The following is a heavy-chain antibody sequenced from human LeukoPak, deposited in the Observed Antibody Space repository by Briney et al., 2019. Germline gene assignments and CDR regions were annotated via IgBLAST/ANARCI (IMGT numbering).Heavy chain of an antibody. CDR1: GFTFSDYY. CDR2: ISSSGNIK. V-gene: IGHV3-11*04. CDR3: ARVYYGGSYEFDY. J-gene: IGHJ4*02. Sequence: GGSLRLSCAASGFTFSDYYMSWIRQAPGKGLEWLSYISSSGNIKYYTDSVKGRFTISRDNAKNSLYLQMNSLRAEDTAVYYCARVYYGGSYEFDYWGQGTLVTVSS. D-gene: IGHD1-26*01.